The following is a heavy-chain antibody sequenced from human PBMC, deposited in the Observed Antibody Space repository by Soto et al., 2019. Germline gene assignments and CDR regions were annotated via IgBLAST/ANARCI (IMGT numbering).Heavy chain of an antibody. CDR2: ISGSDDTT. CDR1: GFTFSSYA. V-gene: IGHV3-23*01. Sequence: VFLRLSCTASGFTFSSYAMSWVRQAPGKGLEWVAAISGSDDTTYYADSVKGRFTISRDNSKNTLYLQMNSLRAEDTAVYYFAKDSRKGPRGIIHFYFAFWGQGTLVTVSS. CDR3: AKDSRKGPRGIIHFYFAF. D-gene: IGHD3-16*02. J-gene: IGHJ4*02.